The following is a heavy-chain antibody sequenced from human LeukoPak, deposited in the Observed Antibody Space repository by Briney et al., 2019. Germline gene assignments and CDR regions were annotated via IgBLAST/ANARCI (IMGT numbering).Heavy chain of an antibody. CDR3: AGGGVWYFDY. CDR2: IYHSGST. V-gene: IGHV4-38-2*02. D-gene: IGHD3-16*01. Sequence: SETLSLTCTVSGYSISSGYYWGWIRQPPGKGLEWIGTIYHSGSTYYNPSLKSRVTISVDTSKNQFSLQLGSVTAADTAVYHGAGGGVWYFDYWGQGILVTVPS. J-gene: IGHJ4*02. CDR1: GYSISSGYY.